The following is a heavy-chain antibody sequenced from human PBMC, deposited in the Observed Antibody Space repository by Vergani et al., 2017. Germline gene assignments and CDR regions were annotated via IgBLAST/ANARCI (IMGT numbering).Heavy chain of an antibody. D-gene: IGHD3-10*02. CDR1: GFTFSSYS. CDR3: ARAHIVRGVIIGHYYYYGMDV. Sequence: EVQLVESGGGLVKPGGSLRLSCAASGFTFSSYSMNWVRQAPGKGLEWVSSISSSSSYIYYADSVKGRFTISRDNAKNSLYLQMNSLRAEDTAVYYCARAHIVRGVIIGHYYYYGMDVWGQGTTVTVSS. V-gene: IGHV3-21*01. CDR2: ISSSSSYI. J-gene: IGHJ6*02.